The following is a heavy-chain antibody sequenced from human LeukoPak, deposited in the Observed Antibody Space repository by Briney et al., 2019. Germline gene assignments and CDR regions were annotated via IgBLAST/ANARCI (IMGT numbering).Heavy chain of an antibody. D-gene: IGHD6-19*01. CDR2: INPNSGGT. J-gene: IGHJ3*02. CDR3: ARAAVAGPSDAFDI. CDR1: GYTFTSYD. V-gene: IGHV1-2*02. Sequence: ASVKVSCKASGYTFTSYDINWVRQAPGQGLEWMGWINPNSGGTNYAQKFQGRVTMTRDTSISTAYMELSRLRSDDTAVYYCARAAVAGPSDAFDIWGQGTMVTVSS.